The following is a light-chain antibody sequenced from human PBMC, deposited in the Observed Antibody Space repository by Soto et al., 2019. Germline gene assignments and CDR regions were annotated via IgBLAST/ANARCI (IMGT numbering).Light chain of an antibody. V-gene: IGKV1-12*01. CDR2: SAS. CDR3: QQAKSLPIT. Sequence: DIQVTQSPPSMAASVGDRVNITCRASQDIDNWMTWYQQKPGKAPKLLIYSASTLVRGVPSRFSGSGSGTEFTLTISGLQPEDSLTYYCQQAKSLPITFGQGTRLDIK. CDR1: QDIDNW. J-gene: IGKJ5*01.